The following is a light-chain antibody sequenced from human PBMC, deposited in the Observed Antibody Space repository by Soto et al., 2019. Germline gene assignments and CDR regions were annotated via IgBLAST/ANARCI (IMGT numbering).Light chain of an antibody. CDR3: SSYTTSITYV. CDR1: NSDVGGSSY. Sequence: QSVLTQPASVSGSPGQSIAISCTGTNSDVGGSSYVSWYQQHPGMAPKLLIYDVSSRPSGISNRFSGSKSGNTASLTISGLQAEDEADYYSSSYTTSITYVFGTGTKVTVL. V-gene: IGLV2-14*03. J-gene: IGLJ1*01. CDR2: DVS.